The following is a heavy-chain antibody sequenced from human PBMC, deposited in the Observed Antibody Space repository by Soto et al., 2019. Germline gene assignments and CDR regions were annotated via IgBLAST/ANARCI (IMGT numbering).Heavy chain of an antibody. J-gene: IGHJ6*02. Sequence: ASVKVCRKASGYTFTTYVIRWVRQAPGQGLEWMGWISGYNGHTKYAQKFLGRVTMTTDTSTSTVYMALRSLRSDDTAVYYCAREGEMPYYYYGLDVWG. D-gene: IGHD3-16*01. V-gene: IGHV1-18*01. CDR2: ISGYNGHT. CDR1: GYTFTTYV. CDR3: AREGEMPYYYYGLDV.